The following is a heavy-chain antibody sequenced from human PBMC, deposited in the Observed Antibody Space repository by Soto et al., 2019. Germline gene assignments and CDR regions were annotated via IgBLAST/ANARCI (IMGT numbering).Heavy chain of an antibody. D-gene: IGHD2-15*01. Sequence: GESLKISCKGSGYIFTNYWIAWVRQMPGKGLEWMGIIYPDDSDTRYSPSFQGQVSISADKSITTAYLQWSSLKASDTAMYYCTRLSPRYCNGDTCPPPSSYDMDVWGQGNTVTVSS. J-gene: IGHJ6*02. V-gene: IGHV5-51*01. CDR3: TRLSPRYCNGDTCPPPSSYDMDV. CDR1: GYIFTNYW. CDR2: IYPDDSDT.